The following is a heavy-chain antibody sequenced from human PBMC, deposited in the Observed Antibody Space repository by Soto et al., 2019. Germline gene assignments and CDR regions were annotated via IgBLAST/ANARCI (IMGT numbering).Heavy chain of an antibody. V-gene: IGHV3-23*01. J-gene: IGHJ4*02. CDR3: AKADGEQWLIPHLDN. D-gene: IGHD6-19*01. Sequence: GGSLRLSFEASGFNFKKFAMGWVRQAPGEGLEWVSGISCCGGSTSYADSVKGRFTLARDDSKNTLSLHLNSLRFEDTARYFCAKADGEQWLIPHLDNWGQGTLVTVSS. CDR1: GFNFKKFA. CDR2: ISCCGGST.